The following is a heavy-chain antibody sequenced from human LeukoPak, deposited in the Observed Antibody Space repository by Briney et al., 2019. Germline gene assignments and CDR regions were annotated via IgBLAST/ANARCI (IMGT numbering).Heavy chain of an antibody. V-gene: IGHV1-69-2*01. D-gene: IGHD7-27*01. CDR2: VDPEDGET. CDR3: ATVVTGENWFDP. J-gene: IGHJ5*02. CDR1: GYTFTDYY. Sequence: ASVKVSCKVSGYTFTDYYMHWVQQAPGKGLEWMGLVDPEDGETIYAEKFQGRVTITADTSTDTAYMELSSLRSEDTAVYYCATVVTGENWFDPWGQGTLVSVSS.